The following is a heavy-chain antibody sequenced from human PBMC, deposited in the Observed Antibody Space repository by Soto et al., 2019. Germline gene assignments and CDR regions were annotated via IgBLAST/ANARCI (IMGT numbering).Heavy chain of an antibody. V-gene: IGHV4-31*03. J-gene: IGHJ6*02. CDR1: GGSIISGGYC. CDR2: IYYSGST. Sequence: PSETLSLTCTVSGGSIISGGYCCVWIRQHPWKGLEWIGYIYYSGSTYYNPSLKSRVTISVDTSKNQFSLRLSSVTAADTAVYYCARDAKRDYYYGMDVWGQGTTVTVSS. CDR3: ARDAKRDYYYGMDV.